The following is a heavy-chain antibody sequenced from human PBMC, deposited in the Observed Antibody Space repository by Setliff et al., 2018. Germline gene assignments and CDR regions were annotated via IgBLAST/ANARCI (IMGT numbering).Heavy chain of an antibody. CDR3: VKALSRSGYSLWYFQN. CDR1: GYNFKTYA. CDR2: ISLYDGHT. Sequence: ASVKVSCKASGYNFKTYAISWVRQAPGQGLEWMGFISLYDGHTNYAQNFQGRLTVTTDTSTSTAYMELNSLRPEDTALYYCVKALSRSGYSLWYFQNWGQGTLVTVSS. V-gene: IGHV1-18*01. J-gene: IGHJ1*01. D-gene: IGHD3-3*01.